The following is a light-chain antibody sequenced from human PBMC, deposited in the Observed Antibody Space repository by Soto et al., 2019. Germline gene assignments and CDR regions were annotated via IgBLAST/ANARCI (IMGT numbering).Light chain of an antibody. Sequence: QSALTQPASVSGSPGQSITISCTGTSSDVGGYNYVSWYQQHPGKAPKLMIYDVTNRPSGVSNRFSGSKSGNTASLTISGLQAEDEGDYYCSSYTSSSTPLVFGGGTKLTVL. CDR3: SSYTSSSTPLV. CDR1: SSDVGGYNY. CDR2: DVT. V-gene: IGLV2-14*01. J-gene: IGLJ3*02.